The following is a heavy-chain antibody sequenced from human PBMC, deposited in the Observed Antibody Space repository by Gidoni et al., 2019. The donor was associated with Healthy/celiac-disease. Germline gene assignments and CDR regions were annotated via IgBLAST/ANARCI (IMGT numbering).Heavy chain of an antibody. Sequence: QVQLVDSGGGVVQPGRSLRLSCAASGFPFCSYAMHWVRQAPGKWLEWVAVISYDGSNKYYADSVKGRFTISRDNSKNTLYLQMNSLRAEDTAVYYCARDPVVVPADAYFDYWGQGTLVTVSS. CDR3: ARDPVVVPADAYFDY. J-gene: IGHJ4*02. CDR2: ISYDGSNK. CDR1: GFPFCSYA. D-gene: IGHD2-2*01. V-gene: IGHV3-30-3*01.